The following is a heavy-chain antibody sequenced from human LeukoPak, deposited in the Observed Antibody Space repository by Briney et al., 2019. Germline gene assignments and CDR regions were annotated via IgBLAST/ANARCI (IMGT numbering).Heavy chain of an antibody. V-gene: IGHV4-30-4*01. CDR1: GGSISSGDYY. D-gene: IGHD3-22*01. CDR2: IYYSGST. Sequence: PSETLSLTCTVSGGSISSGDYYWSWIRQPPGKGLEWIGYIYYSGSTYYNPSLKSRVTISVDTSKNQFSLKLSSVTAADTAVYYCARGAYDDSSGYFNPFDYWGQGTLVTVSS. CDR3: ARGAYDDSSGYFNPFDY. J-gene: IGHJ4*02.